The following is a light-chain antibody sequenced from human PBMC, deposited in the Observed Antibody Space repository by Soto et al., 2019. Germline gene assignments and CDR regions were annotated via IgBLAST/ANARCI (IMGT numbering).Light chain of an antibody. J-gene: IGKJ4*01. CDR1: QSVSSSY. Sequence: EIVLTQSPFTLSLSPVERSTLSFMASQSVSSSYLAWYQQQPGQAPRLLIYGASTRATGFPARFSGSGSGTEFTLTISSLQSEDFAVYYCQQYNNWPLTFGGGTKVDIK. CDR3: QQYNNWPLT. V-gene: IGKV3-15*01. CDR2: GAS.